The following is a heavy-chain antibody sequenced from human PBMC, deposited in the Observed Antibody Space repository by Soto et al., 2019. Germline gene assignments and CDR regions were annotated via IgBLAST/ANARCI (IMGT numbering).Heavy chain of an antibody. V-gene: IGHV2-5*02. CDR2: IYWDDYE. CDR1: GFSLNTDGEG. Sequence: QITLKESGPTQVKLTQTLTLTCSSSGFSLNTDGEGVGWVRQPSGQALEWLALIYWDDYERYSPSLNTRLNITNDDSQNPLVLIKPNMHTVDTATYFCAHSRNLITEDAQGGDFGSWGQGTLVIVAS. CDR3: AHSRNLITEDAQGGDFGS. D-gene: IGHD3-10*01. J-gene: IGHJ4*02.